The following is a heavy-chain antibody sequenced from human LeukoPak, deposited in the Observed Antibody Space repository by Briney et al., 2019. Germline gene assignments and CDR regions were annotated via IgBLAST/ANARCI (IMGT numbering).Heavy chain of an antibody. Sequence: GASVKVSCKVSGYTLTELSMHWVRQAPGKGLEWMGGFDPEDGETIYAQKFQGRVTMTEDTSTDTAYMELSSLRSEDTAVYYCATVSYYDILTGYYQGGFDYWGQGTLVTVSS. J-gene: IGHJ4*02. CDR3: ATVSYYDILTGYYQGGFDY. D-gene: IGHD3-9*01. V-gene: IGHV1-24*01. CDR2: FDPEDGET. CDR1: GYTLTELS.